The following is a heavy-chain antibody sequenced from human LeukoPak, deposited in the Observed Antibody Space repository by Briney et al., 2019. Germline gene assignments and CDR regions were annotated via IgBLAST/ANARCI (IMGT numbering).Heavy chain of an antibody. CDR1: GITLSNYG. V-gene: IGHV3-23*01. CDR2: ISGSAGGT. CDR3: GAHFGVVDY. J-gene: IGHJ4*02. D-gene: IGHD3-3*01. Sequence: GGSLRLSCAVSGITLSNYGMSWVRQAPGKGLEWVAGISGSAGGTIYAASVKGRFTISRDNPKNTLYLQMNSLRAEDTAVYFCGAHFGVVDYWGQGTLVTVSS.